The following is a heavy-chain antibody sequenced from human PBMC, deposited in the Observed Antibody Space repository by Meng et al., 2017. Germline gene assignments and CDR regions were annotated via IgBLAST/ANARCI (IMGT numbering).Heavy chain of an antibody. V-gene: IGHV4-34*01. Sequence: QQWGAELLRPSETLSLTCAFYGGSFSGYYWSWIRQPPGKGLEWIGEINHSGSTNYNPSLKSRVTISVDTSKNQFSLKLSSVTAADTAVYYCARGVRLPDYWGQGTLVTVSS. CDR1: GGSFSGYY. J-gene: IGHJ4*02. CDR2: INHSGST. CDR3: ARGVRLPDY. D-gene: IGHD2-15*01.